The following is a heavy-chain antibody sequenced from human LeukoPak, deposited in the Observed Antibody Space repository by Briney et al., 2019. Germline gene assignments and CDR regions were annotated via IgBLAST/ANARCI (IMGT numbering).Heavy chain of an antibody. V-gene: IGHV4-34*01. D-gene: IGHD6-13*01. CDR3: ASISSSWYYFDY. CDR2: INHSGST. Sequence: SETLSLTCTVSGGSISNYYWSWIRQPPGKGLEWIGEINHSGSTNYNPSLKSRVTISVDTSKNQFSLKLSSVTAADTAVYYCASISSSWYYFDYWGQGTLVTVSS. J-gene: IGHJ4*02. CDR1: GGSISNYY.